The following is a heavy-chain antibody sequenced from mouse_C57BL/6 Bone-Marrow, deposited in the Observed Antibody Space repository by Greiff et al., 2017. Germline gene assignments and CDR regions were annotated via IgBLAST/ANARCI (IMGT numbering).Heavy chain of an antibody. CDR2: IDPENGDT. V-gene: IGHV14-4*01. CDR1: GFNIKDDY. Sequence: VQLQQSGAELVRPGASVKLSCTASGFNIKDDYMHWVKQRPEQGLEWIGWIDPENGDTEYASKFQGKATITADTSSNTAYLQLSSLTSEATAVYYCTSLAGPLDYWGQGTTLTVSA. CDR3: TSLAGPLDY. J-gene: IGHJ2*01. D-gene: IGHD4-1*01.